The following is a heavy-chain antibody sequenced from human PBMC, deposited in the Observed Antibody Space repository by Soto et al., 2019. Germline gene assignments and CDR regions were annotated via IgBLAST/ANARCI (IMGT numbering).Heavy chain of an antibody. CDR1: GGSISSGDYY. V-gene: IGHV4-30-4*01. CDR3: ARDHRIAARRGWFDP. J-gene: IGHJ5*02. CDR2: IYYSGST. D-gene: IGHD6-6*01. Sequence: SETLSLTCTVSGGSISSGDYYWSWIRQPPGKGLEWIGYIYYSGSTYYNPSLKSRVTISVDTSKNQFSLKLSSVTAADTAVYYCARDHRIAARRGWFDPWGQGTLVTV.